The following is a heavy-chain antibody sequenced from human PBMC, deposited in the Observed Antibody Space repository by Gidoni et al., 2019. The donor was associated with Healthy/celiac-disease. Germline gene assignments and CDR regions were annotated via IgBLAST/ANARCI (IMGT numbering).Heavy chain of an antibody. J-gene: IGHJ6*02. CDR3: ARGPGTYCSGGSCYNYYYYYGMDV. V-gene: IGHV4-34*01. D-gene: IGHD2-15*01. Sequence: QVQLQQWGAGLLKPSETLSLTCAVYGGSCSGYYWSWIRQPPGKGLEWIGEINHSGSTNYNPSLKSRVTISVDTSKNQFSLKLSSVTAADTAVYYCARGPGTYCSGGSCYNYYYYYGMDVWGQGTTVTVSS. CDR2: INHSGST. CDR1: GGSCSGYY.